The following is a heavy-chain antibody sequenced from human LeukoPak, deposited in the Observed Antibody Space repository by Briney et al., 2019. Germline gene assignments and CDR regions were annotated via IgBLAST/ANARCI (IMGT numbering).Heavy chain of an antibody. D-gene: IGHD1-1*01. CDR1: GFTFSSYA. CDR2: ISSNGGST. J-gene: IGHJ5*02. CDR3: AGLAEVQTWNWFDP. V-gene: IGHV3-64*01. Sequence: GGSLRLSCAASGFTFSSYAMHWVRQAPGKGLEYVSAISSNGGSTYYANSVKGRFTISRDNSKNTLYLQMGSLRAEDMAVYYCAGLAEVQTWNWFDPWGQGTLVTVSS.